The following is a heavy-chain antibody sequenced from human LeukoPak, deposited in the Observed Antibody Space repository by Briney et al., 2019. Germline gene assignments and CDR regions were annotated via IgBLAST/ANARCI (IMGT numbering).Heavy chain of an antibody. CDR1: GFTFSSYA. CDR2: IGGSGGST. CDR3: AKDLRAGYCSGGSCYSTPFYY. Sequence: PGGSLRLSCAASGFTFSSYAMGWVRQAPGKGLEWVSAIGGSGGSTYYADSVKGRFTISRDNSKNTLYLQMNSLRAEDTAVYYCAKDLRAGYCSGGSCYSTPFYYWGQGTLVTVSS. D-gene: IGHD2-15*01. J-gene: IGHJ4*02. V-gene: IGHV3-23*01.